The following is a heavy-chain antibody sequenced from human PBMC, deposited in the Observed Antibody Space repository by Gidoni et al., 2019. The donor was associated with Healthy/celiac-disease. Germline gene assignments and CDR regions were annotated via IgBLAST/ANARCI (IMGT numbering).Heavy chain of an antibody. CDR1: GGSFSGYY. Sequence: QVQLQQWGAGLLKPSETLSLTCAVYGGSFSGYYWSWIRQPPGKGLEWIGEINHSGSTNYNPSLKSRVTISVDTSKNQFSLKLSSVTAADTAVYYCARGDRSRGYSYGYRYFQHWGQGTLVTVSS. CDR2: INHSGST. D-gene: IGHD5-18*01. J-gene: IGHJ1*01. V-gene: IGHV4-34*01. CDR3: ARGDRSRGYSYGYRYFQH.